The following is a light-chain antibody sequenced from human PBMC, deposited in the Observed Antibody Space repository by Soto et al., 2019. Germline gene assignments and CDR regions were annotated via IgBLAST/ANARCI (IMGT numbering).Light chain of an antibody. V-gene: IGKV3-15*01. J-gene: IGKJ2*01. CDR1: QSVSSN. CDR3: QQHDKWPFT. Sequence: EIVMTQSPVTLSVSPGERATLSCRARQSVSSNLAWYQQKPGQAPRLLIYGASTRATGIPARLSGSGSGTEFTLTISSLQSEDFAVYYCQQHDKWPFTFGQGTKLDIK. CDR2: GAS.